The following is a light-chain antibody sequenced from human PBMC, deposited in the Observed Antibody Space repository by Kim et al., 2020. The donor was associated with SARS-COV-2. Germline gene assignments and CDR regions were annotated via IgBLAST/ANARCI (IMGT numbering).Light chain of an antibody. CDR2: DAS. Sequence: TSVGDRVTITCRASLAISTALAWYQQKPGRAPKLLIFDASNLESGVPSRFSGSGSGTDFTLTISSLQPEDFATYYCQQFNNYPFTFGQGTRLEIK. CDR1: LAISTA. J-gene: IGKJ5*01. V-gene: IGKV1D-13*01. CDR3: QQFNNYPFT.